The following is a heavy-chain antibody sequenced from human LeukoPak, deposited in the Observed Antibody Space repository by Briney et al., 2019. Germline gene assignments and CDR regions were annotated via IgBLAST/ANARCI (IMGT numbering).Heavy chain of an antibody. D-gene: IGHD2-8*02. J-gene: IGHJ4*02. CDR2: IYYSGST. Sequence: PSQTLSLTCTVSGGSISSYYWSWIRQPPGKGLEWIGYIYYSGSTNYNPSLKSRVTISVDTSKNQFSLKLSSVTAADTAVYYCARGEDYWYPDYWGQGTLVTVSS. CDR1: GGSISSYY. V-gene: IGHV4-59*08. CDR3: ARGEDYWYPDY.